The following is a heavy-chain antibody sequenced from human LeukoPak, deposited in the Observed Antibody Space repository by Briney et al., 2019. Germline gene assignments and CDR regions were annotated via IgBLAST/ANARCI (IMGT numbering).Heavy chain of an antibody. J-gene: IGHJ4*02. CDR1: GFTFSSYA. Sequence: GGSLRLSCAASGFTFSSYAMSWVRQAPGKGLEWVSAISGSGGSTYYADSVKGRFTISGDNSKNTLYLQMHSLRAEDTAGYDCAKERYSGYGSDYWGQGPLVTVSS. V-gene: IGHV3-23*01. CDR2: ISGSGGST. D-gene: IGHD5-12*01. CDR3: AKERYSGYGSDY.